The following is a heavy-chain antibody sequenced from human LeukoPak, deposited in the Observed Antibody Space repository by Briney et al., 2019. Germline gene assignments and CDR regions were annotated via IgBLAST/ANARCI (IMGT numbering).Heavy chain of an antibody. CDR1: GFTFSSYE. CDR2: ISSSGSTI. Sequence: GGSLRLSCAASGFTFSSYEMNWVRQAPGKGLEWVSYISSSGSTIYYADSVKGRFTISRDNAKNSLYLQMNSLRAEDTAVYYCARGGGQGLVRGDYGGQGTLVTVSS. V-gene: IGHV3-48*03. D-gene: IGHD6-19*01. J-gene: IGHJ4*02. CDR3: ARGGGQGLVRGDY.